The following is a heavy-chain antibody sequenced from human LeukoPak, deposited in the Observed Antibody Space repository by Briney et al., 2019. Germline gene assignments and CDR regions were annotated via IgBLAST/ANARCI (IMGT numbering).Heavy chain of an antibody. D-gene: IGHD3-10*01. V-gene: IGHV3-9*01. CDR3: AKDRLRGVISYYFDY. CDR1: GFTFDDYA. Sequence: GGSLRLPCAASGFTFDDYAMHWVRQAPGKGLEWVSGISWNSGSIGYADSVKGRFTISRDNAKNSLYLQMNSLRAEDTALYYCAKDRLRGVISYYFDYWGQGTLVTVS. CDR2: ISWNSGSI. J-gene: IGHJ4*02.